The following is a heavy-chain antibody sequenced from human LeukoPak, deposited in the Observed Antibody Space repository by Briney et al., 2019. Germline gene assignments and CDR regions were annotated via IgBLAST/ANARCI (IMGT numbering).Heavy chain of an antibody. D-gene: IGHD6-13*01. CDR3: ARASSSWYTGDRYYFDY. J-gene: IGHJ4*02. Sequence: ASLKVSCKPSLYTFTSYDINWARHATGQGLEWMGWMNPNSANTGYAQKFRGRVTMTRNTSISTAYMELSSLRSEDTAVYYCARASSSWYTGDRYYFDYWGQGTLVTVSS. CDR2: MNPNSANT. CDR1: LYTFTSYD. V-gene: IGHV1-8*01.